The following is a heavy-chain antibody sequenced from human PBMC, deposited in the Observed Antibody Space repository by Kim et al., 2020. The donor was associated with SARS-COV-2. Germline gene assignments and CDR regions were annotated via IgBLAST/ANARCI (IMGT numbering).Heavy chain of an antibody. Sequence: SETLSLTCTVSGGSISSYYWSWIRQPPGKGLEWIGYIYYSGSTNYNPSPKSRVIISVDTSKNQSPLKLSSVTAADTAVYYCARSTKYDSSGNYYGVDAFGIWGQGTMGTGSS. CDR3: ARSTKYDSSGNYYGVDAFGI. V-gene: IGHV4-59*01. CDR1: GGSISSYY. D-gene: IGHD3-22*01. CDR2: IYYSGST. J-gene: IGHJ3*02.